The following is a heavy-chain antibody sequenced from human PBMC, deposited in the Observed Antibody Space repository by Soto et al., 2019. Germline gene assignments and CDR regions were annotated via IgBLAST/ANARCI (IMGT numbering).Heavy chain of an antibody. CDR3: ARSHYTYGLLIDY. D-gene: IGHD2-8*01. CDR2: VYWTGST. CDR1: GDSITTNGYY. J-gene: IGHJ4*02. Sequence: SETLSLTCSVSGDSITTNGYYWGWIRQPPGKGLQWIGNVYWTGSTFSHPSLTSRVFISVDTSKNEFSLRLTSVTAADTAVYYCARSHYTYGLLIDYQGPGTLVTVSS. V-gene: IGHV4-39*01.